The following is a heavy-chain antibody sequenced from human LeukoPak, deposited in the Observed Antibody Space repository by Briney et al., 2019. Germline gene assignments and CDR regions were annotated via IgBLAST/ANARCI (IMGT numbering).Heavy chain of an antibody. V-gene: IGHV7-4-1*02. CDR3: AGGIAAAGVDY. CDR1: GYTFTSYA. J-gene: IGHJ4*02. Sequence: ASVKVSCKASGYTFTSYAMNWVRQSPGQGLEWMGWINTNTGNPTYAQGFTGRFVFSLDTSVSTAYLQISSLKAEDTAVYYCAGGIAAAGVDYWGQGTLVTVSS. D-gene: IGHD6-13*01. CDR2: INTNTGNP.